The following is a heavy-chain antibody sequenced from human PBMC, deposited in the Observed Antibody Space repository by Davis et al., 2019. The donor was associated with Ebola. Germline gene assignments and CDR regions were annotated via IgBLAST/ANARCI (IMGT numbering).Heavy chain of an antibody. Sequence: ASVKVSCKASGYTFTSYYMHWVRQAPGQGLEWMGWINPNSGGTNYAQKFQGRVTMTRDTSISTAYMELSRLRSDDTAVYYCARGGVCSSTSCYLYYYYGMDVWGQGTTVTVSS. J-gene: IGHJ6*02. D-gene: IGHD2-2*01. CDR3: ARGGVCSSTSCYLYYYYGMDV. CDR1: GYTFTSYY. V-gene: IGHV1-2*02. CDR2: INPNSGGT.